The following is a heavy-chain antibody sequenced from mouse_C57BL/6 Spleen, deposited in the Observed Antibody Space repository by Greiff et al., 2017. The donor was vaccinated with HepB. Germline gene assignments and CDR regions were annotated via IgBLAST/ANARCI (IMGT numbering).Heavy chain of an antibody. J-gene: IGHJ2*01. CDR2: IYPGDGDT. V-gene: IGHV1-82*01. D-gene: IGHD1-1*01. CDR3: ARSRLHYGLDY. CDR1: GYAFSSSW. Sequence: QVQLQQSGPELVKPGASVKISCKASGYAFSSSWMNWVKQRPGKGLEWIGRIYPGDGDTNYNGKFKGKATLTADKSSSTAYMQLSSLTSEDSAVYFCARSRLHYGLDYGGQGTTLTVSS.